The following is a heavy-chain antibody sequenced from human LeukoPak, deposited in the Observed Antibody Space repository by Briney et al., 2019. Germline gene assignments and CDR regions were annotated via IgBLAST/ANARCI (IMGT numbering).Heavy chain of an antibody. CDR3: ASGTTGTTGFNY. Sequence: GGSLRLSCTASGFTFSSYTMNWVRQAPGKGLEWLSSISSGSGYIFYADSMKGRFTSSRDNAKNSLNLQMSSLRAEDTAVYYCASGTTGTTGFNYWGQGTLVTASS. V-gene: IGHV3-21*01. J-gene: IGHJ4*02. CDR1: GFTFSSYT. CDR2: ISSGSGYI. D-gene: IGHD1-7*01.